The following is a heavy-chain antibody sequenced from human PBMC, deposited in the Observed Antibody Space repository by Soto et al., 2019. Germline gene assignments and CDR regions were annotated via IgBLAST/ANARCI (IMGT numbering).Heavy chain of an antibody. V-gene: IGHV4-59*01. CDR1: GGSISSYF. D-gene: IGHD5-12*01. CDR2: IYYSGST. CDR3: ARGSDFLYYYGMDV. J-gene: IGHJ6*02. Sequence: QVQLQESGPGLVKPSETLSLTCTVSGGSISSYFWTWIRQPPGKGLEWIGYIYYSGSTNYNPSLKSRVPRSVDTSKNQFPLKLSSVTAADTAVYYCARGSDFLYYYGMDVWGQGTTVTVSS.